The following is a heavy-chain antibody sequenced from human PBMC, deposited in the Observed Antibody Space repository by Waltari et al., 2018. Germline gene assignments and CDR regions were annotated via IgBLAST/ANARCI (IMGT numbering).Heavy chain of an antibody. CDR2: IRFDGSNK. D-gene: IGHD3-16*01. J-gene: IGHJ4*02. V-gene: IGHV3-30*02. CDR1: GFTFSSYG. Sequence: QVQLVEAGGGVVQPGGSLRLSGAASGFTFSSYGMHWVRQAPGKGLEWVAFIRFDGSNKYYADSVKGRFTISRDNSKNTVHLQMNNLRVEDTAVYYCAKEGGWGQGTLVTVSS. CDR3: AKEGG.